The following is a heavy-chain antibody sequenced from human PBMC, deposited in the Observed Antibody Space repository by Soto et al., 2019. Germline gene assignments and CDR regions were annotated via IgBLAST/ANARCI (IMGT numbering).Heavy chain of an antibody. D-gene: IGHD1-26*01. CDR3: ARRQVGATKGKSWFDS. Sequence: EVHLLESGGGLLQPGGSLRLSCSASGFDFSSHTMIWVRQAPGKGLEWVASIGDSGDISNYGDSVKGRFTISRDNSKNTLYLQMNSLRAEDTALYFCARRQVGATKGKSWFDSWGQGTLVTVSS. V-gene: IGHV3-23*01. J-gene: IGHJ5*01. CDR2: IGDSGDIS. CDR1: GFDFSSHT.